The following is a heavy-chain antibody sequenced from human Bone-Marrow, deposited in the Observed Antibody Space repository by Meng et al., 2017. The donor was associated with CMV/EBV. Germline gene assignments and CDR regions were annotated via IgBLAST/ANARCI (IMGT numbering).Heavy chain of an antibody. J-gene: IGHJ4*02. CDR3: ARWGLRSSTSCYSEFDY. CDR2: MNPNSGNT. CDR1: GYTFTGYY. Sequence: ASVKVSCKASGYTFTGYYMHWVRQAPGQGLEWMGWMNPNSGNTGYAQKFQGRVTITRNTSISTAYMELSSLRSEDTAVYYCARWGLRSSTSCYSEFDYWGQGTRVTVSS. D-gene: IGHD2-2*02. V-gene: IGHV1-8*03.